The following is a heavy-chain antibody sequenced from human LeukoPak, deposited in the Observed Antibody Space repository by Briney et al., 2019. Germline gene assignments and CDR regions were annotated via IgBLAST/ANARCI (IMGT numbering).Heavy chain of an antibody. J-gene: IGHJ3*02. CDR2: ISSSYAI. V-gene: IGHV3-69-1*01. Sequence: PGGSLRLSCAASGFTFTAFTINWVRQAPGKGLEWVSSISSSYAIYFADSVKGRFTISRDNAKNSVYLHMNSLRAEDTAVYYCARDRHFVAFDIWGQGTMVTVS. CDR3: ARDRHFVAFDI. CDR1: GFTFTAFT.